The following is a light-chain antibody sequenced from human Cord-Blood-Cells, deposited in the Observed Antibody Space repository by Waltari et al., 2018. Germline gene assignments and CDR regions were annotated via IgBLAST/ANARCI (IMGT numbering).Light chain of an antibody. V-gene: IGLV2-14*01. J-gene: IGLJ1*01. CDR3: SSYTSSSTLV. CDR2: DVS. CDR1: SSAVGGHKD. Sequence: SPLTPPPSVSGSPGQSLTLSCTRPSSAVGGHKDLSWYQQHPGKAPQLMIYDVSNRPSGVSNRFSGSKSGNTASLTISGLQAEDEADYYCSSYTSSSTLVFGTGTKVTVL.